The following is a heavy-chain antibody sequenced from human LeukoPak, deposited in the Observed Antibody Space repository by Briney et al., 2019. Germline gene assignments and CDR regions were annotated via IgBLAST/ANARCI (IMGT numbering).Heavy chain of an antibody. V-gene: IGHV3-74*01. CDR3: ARDGGSTVTTFDDAFDI. CDR2: INSDGSST. D-gene: IGHD4-17*01. Sequence: GGSLRLPCAASGFTFSSYWMHWVRQAPGKGLVWVSRINSDGSSTSYADSVKGRFTISRDNAKNTLYLQMNSLRAEDTAVYYCARDGGSTVTTFDDAFDIWGQGTMVTVSS. J-gene: IGHJ3*02. CDR1: GFTFSSYW.